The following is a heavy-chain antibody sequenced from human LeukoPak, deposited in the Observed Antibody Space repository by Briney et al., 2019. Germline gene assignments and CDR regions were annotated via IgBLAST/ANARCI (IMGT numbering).Heavy chain of an antibody. CDR1: GGTFSSYA. V-gene: IGHV1-69*13. D-gene: IGHD5-12*01. CDR2: IIPIFGTA. CDR3: AREHSGYYGFDY. J-gene: IGHJ4*02. Sequence: GASVKVSCKASGGTFSSYAISWVRQAPGQGLEWMGGIIPIFGTANYAQKFQGRVTITADESTSTACMELSSLRSEDTAVYYCAREHSGYYGFDYWGQGTLVTVSS.